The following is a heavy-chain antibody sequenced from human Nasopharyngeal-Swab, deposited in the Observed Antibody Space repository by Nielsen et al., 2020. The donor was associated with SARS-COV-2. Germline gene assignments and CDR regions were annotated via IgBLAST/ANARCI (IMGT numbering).Heavy chain of an antibody. CDR2: IKQDGSEK. V-gene: IGHV3-7*01. CDR3: ARVGGRTSPMGS. Sequence: GESLKISCVASEFTFRDYWMSWVRQAPAKGLEWVASIKQDGSEKNYVDSVKGRFTIPRDNAKNSLFLQMDSLRTEDTAFYYCARVGGRTSPMGSWGQGTLVTVSS. J-gene: IGHJ4*02. D-gene: IGHD3-10*01. CDR1: EFTFRDYW.